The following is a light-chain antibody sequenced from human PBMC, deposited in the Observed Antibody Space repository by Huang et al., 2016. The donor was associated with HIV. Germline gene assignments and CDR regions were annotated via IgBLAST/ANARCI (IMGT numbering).Light chain of an antibody. V-gene: IGKV1-NL1*01. Sequence: DIQVTQSLSSLSASVGDRVTVTCRTSRGISDSLVCYQQKQGRAPKLLVYAASRVESGVPSRFSGSGAGADFTLTINNLQPEDFATYYCQQYYGTPYTFGQGTKVEIK. J-gene: IGKJ2*01. CDR2: AAS. CDR3: QQYYGTPYT. CDR1: RGISDS.